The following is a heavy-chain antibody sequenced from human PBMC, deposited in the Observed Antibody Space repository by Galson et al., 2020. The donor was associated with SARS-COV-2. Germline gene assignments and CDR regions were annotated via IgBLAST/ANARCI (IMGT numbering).Heavy chain of an antibody. J-gene: IGHJ4*02. Sequence: ASVYVSCKVSGHTLTQLSIHLVLQPPGNVLHCYVGYDPEDGETFYAQKFQGRVTMTEVTSTDTAYMELSSVRYEDKGVYYCAKFFAVGGRHGFDYWGQGNLVTVSS. CDR3: AKFFAVGGRHGFDY. D-gene: IGHD2-21*01. V-gene: IGHV1-24*01. CDR2: YDPEDGET. CDR1: GHTLTQLS.